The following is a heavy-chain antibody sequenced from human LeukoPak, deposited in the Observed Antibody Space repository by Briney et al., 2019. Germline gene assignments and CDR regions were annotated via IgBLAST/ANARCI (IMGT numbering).Heavy chain of an antibody. Sequence: GSLRLSCAASGFTFSNYAMYWVRQAPGKGLEWVSAIPSSGGTTYYADSVKGRFTISRDNSKNTLYLQMTSLRAEDTAVYYCAKRLTSEACYDYWGQGTLVTVSS. D-gene: IGHD2-15*01. V-gene: IGHV3-23*01. CDR1: GFTFSNYA. CDR2: IPSSGGTT. CDR3: AKRLTSEACYDY. J-gene: IGHJ4*02.